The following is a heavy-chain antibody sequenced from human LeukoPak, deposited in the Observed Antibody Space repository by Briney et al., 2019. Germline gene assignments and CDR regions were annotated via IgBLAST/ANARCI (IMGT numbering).Heavy chain of an antibody. Sequence: GGSLRLSCTASGFTFRTYAMNWVRQAPGKGLEWLSGISGSGNGTYYADSVKGRSIISRDNSKNIVYLQMNSLTVEDTATYYCAKRTMSAFDSWGQGTLLIVSS. D-gene: IGHD5-24*01. CDR3: AKRTMSAFDS. J-gene: IGHJ4*02. CDR1: GFTFRTYA. V-gene: IGHV3-23*01. CDR2: ISGSGNGT.